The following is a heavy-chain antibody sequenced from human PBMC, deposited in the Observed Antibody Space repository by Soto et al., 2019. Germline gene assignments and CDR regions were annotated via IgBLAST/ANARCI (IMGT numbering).Heavy chain of an antibody. CDR3: ARSVAVPGAHIDY. V-gene: IGHV4-59*01. CDR2: VYYTGST. Sequence: SETLSLTCSVSGGSISGSYWSWIRQSPGKGLEWLGYVYYTGSTNYSPSLRSRVSISVDTSKNEFSLRLSSVTAADTAVYFCARSVAVPGAHIDYWGQGTEVIVYS. J-gene: IGHJ4*02. CDR1: GGSISGSY. D-gene: IGHD6-19*01.